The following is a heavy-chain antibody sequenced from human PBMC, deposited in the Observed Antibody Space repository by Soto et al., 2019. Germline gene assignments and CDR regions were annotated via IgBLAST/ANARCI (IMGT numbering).Heavy chain of an antibody. CDR2: ISAYNGNT. J-gene: IGHJ6*02. V-gene: IGHV1-18*01. CDR1: GYTFTSYG. CDR3: ARDHSHLQGLRYFNHPPTNYGMDV. D-gene: IGHD3-9*01. Sequence: QVQLVQSGAEVKKPGASVKVSCKASGYTFTSYGISWVRQAPGQGLEWMGWISAYNGNTNYAQKLQGRVTMTTDTSTSTAYMELRRLRSDDTAVYYCARDHSHLQGLRYFNHPPTNYGMDVWGQGTTVTVSS.